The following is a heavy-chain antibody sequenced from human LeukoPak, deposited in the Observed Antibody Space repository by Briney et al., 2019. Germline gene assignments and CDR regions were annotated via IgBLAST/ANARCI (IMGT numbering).Heavy chain of an antibody. CDR2: ISSGSNSI. Sequence: GGSLRLSCAASGFTFSSYSMNWVRQAPGKGLEWVAYISSGSNSIYYADSVKGRFTISRDNAKNSLYLQMDSLRAEDTALYHCARDSYYAFTIWGQGTMVTVSP. V-gene: IGHV3-48*04. CDR3: ARDSYYAFTI. CDR1: GFTFSSYS. J-gene: IGHJ3*02. D-gene: IGHD2-8*01.